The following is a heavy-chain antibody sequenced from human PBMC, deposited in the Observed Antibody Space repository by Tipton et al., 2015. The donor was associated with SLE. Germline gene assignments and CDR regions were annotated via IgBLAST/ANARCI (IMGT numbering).Heavy chain of an antibody. D-gene: IGHD3-22*01. CDR1: GGSFSGYY. CDR3: ASTGLWDSSGYYDY. CDR2: INHSGST. Sequence: TLPLTCAVYGGSFSGYYWSWIRQPPGKGLEWIGEINHSGSTNYNPSLKSRVTISVDTSKNQFSLKLSPVTAADTAVYYCASTGLWDSSGYYDYWGQGTLVTVSS. V-gene: IGHV4-34*01. J-gene: IGHJ4*02.